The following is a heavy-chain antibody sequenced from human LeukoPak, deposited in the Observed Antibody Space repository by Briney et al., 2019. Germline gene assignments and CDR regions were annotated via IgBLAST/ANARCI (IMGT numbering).Heavy chain of an antibody. V-gene: IGHV3-74*01. J-gene: IGHJ4*02. D-gene: IGHD3-10*01. CDR2: INSDGSWT. CDR1: GNYW. CDR3: ARDDGYYGSGSYYAIDY. Sequence: GGSLRLSCAASGNYWMHWVRQAPGKGLVWVSHINSDGSWTSYADSVKGRFTISRDNAKNSLYLQMNSLRAEDTAVYYCARDDGYYGSGSYYAIDYWGQGTLVTVSS.